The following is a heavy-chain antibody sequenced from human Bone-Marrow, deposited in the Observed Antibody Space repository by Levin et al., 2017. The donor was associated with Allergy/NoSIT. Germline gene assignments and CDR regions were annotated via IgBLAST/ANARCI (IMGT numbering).Heavy chain of an antibody. J-gene: IGHJ5*02. V-gene: IGHV3-23*01. CDR1: GFTFSSYA. Sequence: RTGGSLRLSCAASGFTFSSYAMSWVRQAPGKGLEWVSAISGSGGSTYYADSVKGRFTISRDNSKNTLYLQMNSLRAEDTAVYYCAKDGCGGLNWFDPWGQGTLVTVSS. CDR2: ISGSGGST. D-gene: IGHD3-16*01. CDR3: AKDGCGGLNWFDP.